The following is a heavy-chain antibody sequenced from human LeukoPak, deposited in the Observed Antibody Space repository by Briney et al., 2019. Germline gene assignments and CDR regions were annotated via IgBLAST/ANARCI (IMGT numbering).Heavy chain of an antibody. V-gene: IGHV3-9*01. CDR2: ISWNSGSI. CDR1: GFTFDDYA. D-gene: IGHD1-7*01. J-gene: IGHJ4*02. CDR3: ARDDDWNYEDY. Sequence: PGRSLRLSCAASGFTFDDYAMHWVRQAPGKGLEWVSGISWNSGSIGYADSVKGRFTISRDNAKKSLYLQMNSLRAEDTAVYYCARDDDWNYEDYWGQGTLVTVSS.